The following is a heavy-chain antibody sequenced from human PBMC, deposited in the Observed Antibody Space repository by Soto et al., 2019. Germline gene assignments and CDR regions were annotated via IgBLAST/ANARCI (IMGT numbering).Heavy chain of an antibody. J-gene: IGHJ3*02. Sequence: GGSLRLSCAASGFTFSSYAMHWGRQAPRKGLGWVAVISYDGSNKYYADSVKGRCTISRGNSKNTLYLQMNSLRAEDTAVYYCTTGMGGSYYGRNGVDDAFDIWGQGTMVTVAS. CDR3: TTGMGGSYYGRNGVDDAFDI. CDR2: ISYDGSNK. V-gene: IGHV3-30-3*01. CDR1: GFTFSSYA. D-gene: IGHD1-26*01.